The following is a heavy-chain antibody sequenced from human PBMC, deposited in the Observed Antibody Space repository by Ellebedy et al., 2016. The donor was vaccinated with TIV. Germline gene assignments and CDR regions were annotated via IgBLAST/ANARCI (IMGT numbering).Heavy chain of an antibody. Sequence: GESLKISCAGSGFTFDNYAMSWVRQAPGKGLEWVSSISTHGANTYHAASVKGRFSISRDNSKNTLYLQMNSLRVDDTAVYYCATWNVHERPFYYYGMDVWGQGTTVTVSS. CDR3: ATWNVHERPFYYYGMDV. CDR1: GFTFDNYA. J-gene: IGHJ6*02. V-gene: IGHV3-23*01. CDR2: ISTHGANT. D-gene: IGHD1-1*01.